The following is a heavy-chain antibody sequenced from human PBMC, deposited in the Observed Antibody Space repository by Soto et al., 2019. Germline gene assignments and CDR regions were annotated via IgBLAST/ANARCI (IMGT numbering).Heavy chain of an antibody. J-gene: IGHJ4*02. CDR3: ARGPYGDYFDY. CDR2: IYSTGST. Sequence: PSETLSLTCRVSGGSLSSYYWTWIRQPPGKRLEWIGYIYSTGSTNYNPSLKSRLTISLDTPNNQVSLKLTSVTAADTAVYYCARGPYGDYFDYWGQGTLVTVSS. D-gene: IGHD4-17*01. V-gene: IGHV4-59*01. CDR1: GGSLSSYY.